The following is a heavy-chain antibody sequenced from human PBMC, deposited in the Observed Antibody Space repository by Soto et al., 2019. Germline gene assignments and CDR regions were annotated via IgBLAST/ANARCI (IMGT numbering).Heavy chain of an antibody. J-gene: IGHJ6*02. CDR1: GGTFISYA. D-gene: IGHD1-1*01. Sequence: SVTLSCQASGGTFISYAISLVRQAPGQGLEWMGGIIPIFGTANYAQKFQGRVTITADESTSTAYMELSSLRSEDTAVYYCGRVPPGATSQSDVWGQGTTVTVSS. CDR2: IIPIFGTA. V-gene: IGHV1-69*13. CDR3: GRVPPGATSQSDV.